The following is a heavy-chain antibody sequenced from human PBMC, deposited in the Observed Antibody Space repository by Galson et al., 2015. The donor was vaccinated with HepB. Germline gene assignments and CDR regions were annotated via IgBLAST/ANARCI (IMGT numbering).Heavy chain of an antibody. Sequence: SVKVSCKASGYTFTSYYMHWVRQAPGQGLEWMGIINPSGGSTSYAQKLQGRVTMTRDTSTSTVYMELSSLRSEDTAVYYCAREVAGGDAFDIWGQGTMVTVSS. CDR2: INPSGGST. CDR1: GYTFTSYY. J-gene: IGHJ3*02. CDR3: AREVAGGDAFDI. D-gene: IGHD6-19*01. V-gene: IGHV1-46*04.